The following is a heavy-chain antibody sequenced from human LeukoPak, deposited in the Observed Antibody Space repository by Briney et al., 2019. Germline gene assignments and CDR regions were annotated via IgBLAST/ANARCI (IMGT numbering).Heavy chain of an antibody. CDR3: ARDLYAALWFGELTHFDY. D-gene: IGHD3-10*01. CDR2: IKQDGSEK. CDR1: GFTFSSYW. Sequence: GGSLRLSCAASGFTFSSYWMSWVRQAPGKGLEWVANIKQDGSEKYYVDSVKGRFTISRDNAKNSLYLQMNSLRAEDTAVYYCARDLYAALWFGELTHFDYWGQGTLVTVSS. V-gene: IGHV3-7*01. J-gene: IGHJ4*02.